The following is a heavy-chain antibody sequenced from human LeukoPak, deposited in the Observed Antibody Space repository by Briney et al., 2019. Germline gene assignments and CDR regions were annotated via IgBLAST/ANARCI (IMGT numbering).Heavy chain of an antibody. CDR3: ARDKRHSYGRYFAH. Sequence: SETLSLTCSVSGDSISNYHWNWIRQPPGKGLEWIVYMQSTGNTKYTPSLTSRATMSVDASKNQVVLNLSSVTAADTAVYYCARDKRHSYGRYFAHWGQGMLVTVSS. J-gene: IGHJ4*02. CDR2: MQSTGNT. D-gene: IGHD5-18*01. V-gene: IGHV4-59*01. CDR1: GDSISNYH.